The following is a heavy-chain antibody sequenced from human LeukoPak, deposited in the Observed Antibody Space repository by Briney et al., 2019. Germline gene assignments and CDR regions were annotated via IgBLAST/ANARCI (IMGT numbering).Heavy chain of an antibody. CDR2: IGPRGDT. D-gene: IGHD2-15*01. Sequence: GGSLRLSCAASGFTFSTYDMHWVRQATGKGLEWVSAIGPRGDTYYAGSVQGRCTISRENAKNSLYLQMNSLGAGDTAVYYCARDACSGGRCYHDFWGQGILVTVSS. CDR3: ARDACSGGRCYHDF. V-gene: IGHV3-13*01. J-gene: IGHJ4*02. CDR1: GFTFSTYD.